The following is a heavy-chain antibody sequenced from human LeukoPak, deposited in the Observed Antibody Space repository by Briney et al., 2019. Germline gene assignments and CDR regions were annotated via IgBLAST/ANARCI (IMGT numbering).Heavy chain of an antibody. CDR3: GRYYASGEIDY. V-gene: IGHV3-74*03. D-gene: IGHD3-10*01. CDR2: INSDGSMT. J-gene: IGHJ4*02. Sequence: GGSLRLSCAASGFTFRNYRMHWVHQAPGKGLVWVSCINSDGSMTTYADSVKGRFTISRDNAKNTLYLQLNNLRAEDAAVYYCGRYYASGEIDYWGQGTLVTVSS. CDR1: GFTFRNYR.